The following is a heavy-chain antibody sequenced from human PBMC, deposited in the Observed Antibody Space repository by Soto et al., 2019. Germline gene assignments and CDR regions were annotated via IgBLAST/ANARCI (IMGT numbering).Heavy chain of an antibody. D-gene: IGHD5-12*01. V-gene: IGHV3-30-3*01. CDR2: MSYDGTNE. Sequence: QVQLVESGGGVVQPGRSLRLSCAASGFTFNDYTMHWVRQAPGKGLEWVAVMSYDGTNEYYADFLKGRFTISRDNSKNTLYLRMNSLRAEDTAVYYCVRDIVATIGGIYDYWCQGTPVTVSS. J-gene: IGHJ4*02. CDR3: VRDIVATIGGIYDY. CDR1: GFTFNDYT.